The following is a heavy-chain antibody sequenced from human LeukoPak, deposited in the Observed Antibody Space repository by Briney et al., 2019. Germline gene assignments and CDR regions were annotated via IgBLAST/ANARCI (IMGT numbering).Heavy chain of an antibody. J-gene: IGHJ6*03. CDR1: GGSISSYY. CDR3: ARGMIVVVPPLDYYYYMDV. V-gene: IGHV4-4*07. CDR2: IYTSGST. D-gene: IGHD3-22*01. Sequence: PSETLSLTCTVSGGSISSYYWSWIRQPAGKGLGWIGRIYTSGSTNYNPSLKSRVTMSVDTSKNQFSLKLSSVTAADTAVYYCARGMIVVVPPLDYYYYMDVWGKGTTVTVSS.